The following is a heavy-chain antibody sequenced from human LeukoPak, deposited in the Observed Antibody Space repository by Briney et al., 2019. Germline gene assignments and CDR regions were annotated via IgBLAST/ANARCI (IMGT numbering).Heavy chain of an antibody. CDR3: ARDTVAAKYYYYYYYMDV. D-gene: IGHD6-19*01. J-gene: IGHJ6*03. CDR1: GFTFSSYG. Sequence: GGSLRLSCAASGFTFSSYGMHWVRQAPGKGLEWVANIKQDGSEKYYVDSVKGRFTISRDNAKNSLYLQMNSLRAEDTAVYYCARDTVAAKYYYYYYYMDVWGKGTTVTVSS. V-gene: IGHV3-7*01. CDR2: IKQDGSEK.